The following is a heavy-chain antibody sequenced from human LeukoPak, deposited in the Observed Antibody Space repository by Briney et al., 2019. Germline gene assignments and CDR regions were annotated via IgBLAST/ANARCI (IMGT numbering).Heavy chain of an antibody. V-gene: IGHV3-23*01. Sequence: GGSLRLSCAASGFTFSSYAMSWVRQAPGKGLEWVSAISGSGGSTYYADSVKGRFTISRDNSKNTLYLQMSSLRAEDTAVYYCAKNPPRIRYFNWPKDYWGQGTLVTVSS. CDR3: AKNPPRIRYFNWPKDY. CDR2: ISGSGGST. D-gene: IGHD3-9*01. CDR1: GFTFSSYA. J-gene: IGHJ4*02.